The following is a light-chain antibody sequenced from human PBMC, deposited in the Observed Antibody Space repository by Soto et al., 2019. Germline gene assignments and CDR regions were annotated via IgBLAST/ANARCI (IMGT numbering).Light chain of an antibody. V-gene: IGLV2-23*02. CDR1: SSDVGSYNL. CDR3: CSYAGSSTYYG. CDR2: EVS. Sequence: QSVLTQPASVSGSPEQSITISCTGTSSDVGSYNLVSWYQQHPGKAPKLMIYEVSKRPSGVSNRFSGSKSGNTASLTISGLQAEDEADYYCCSYAGSSTYYGFGTGTKVTVL. J-gene: IGLJ1*01.